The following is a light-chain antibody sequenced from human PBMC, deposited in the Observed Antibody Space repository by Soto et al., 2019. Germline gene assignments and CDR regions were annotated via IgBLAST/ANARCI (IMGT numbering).Light chain of an antibody. Sequence: EIVMTQSPATLSVSPGERATLSCRASQSVSSYLAWYQQKPGQAPRLLIYDASNRATGIPARFSGSGSGTDFTLTISSLQPEDFATYYCLQDYTYPWTFGQGTKVDIK. V-gene: IGKV3-11*01. J-gene: IGKJ1*01. CDR2: DAS. CDR1: QSVSSY. CDR3: LQDYTYPWT.